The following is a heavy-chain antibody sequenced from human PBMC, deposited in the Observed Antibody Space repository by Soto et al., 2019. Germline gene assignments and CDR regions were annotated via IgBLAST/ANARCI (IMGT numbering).Heavy chain of an antibody. V-gene: IGHV4-59*08. J-gene: IGHJ4*02. Sequence: SESLSLTCAGSGGCISRDYWSWIRQPPGKGLEGSGYIYYRGSTNSTPSLKSRVTISVDTSKNQFSLKLSSVTAADTAVYYCARRHGGTLDYWGQGTLVTVS. CDR1: GGCISRDY. CDR2: IYYRGST. D-gene: IGHD2-15*01. CDR3: ARRHGGTLDY.